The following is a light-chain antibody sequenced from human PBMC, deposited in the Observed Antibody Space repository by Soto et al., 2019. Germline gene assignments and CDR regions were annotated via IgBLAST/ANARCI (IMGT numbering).Light chain of an antibody. Sequence: QSVLTQPASVSGSPGQSITISCTGTSSDVGGYNYVSWYQQHPGKAPKLMIYDVSSRPSGVSNRFSGSKSGNTASLTISGLQVEDEADYYCSSYTSSTTEVFGTGTKVTVL. CDR1: SSDVGGYNY. J-gene: IGLJ1*01. CDR2: DVS. CDR3: SSYTSSTTEV. V-gene: IGLV2-14*01.